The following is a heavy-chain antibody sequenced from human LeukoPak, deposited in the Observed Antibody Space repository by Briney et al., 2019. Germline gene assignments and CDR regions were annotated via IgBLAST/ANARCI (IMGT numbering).Heavy chain of an antibody. D-gene: IGHD1-14*01. CDR3: AKDSAITSLCFDY. CDR2: IWYDGSNK. CDR1: GFTFSSYG. V-gene: IGHV3-33*06. J-gene: IGHJ4*02. Sequence: GGSLRLSCAASGFTFSSYGMHWVRQAPGKGLEWVAVIWYDGSNKYYADSVKGRFTISRDNSKNTLYLQTNSLRAEDTAVYYCAKDSAITSLCFDYWGQGTLVTVSS.